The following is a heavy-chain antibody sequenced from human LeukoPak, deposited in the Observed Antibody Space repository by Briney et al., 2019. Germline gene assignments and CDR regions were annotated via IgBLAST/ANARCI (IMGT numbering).Heavy chain of an antibody. CDR2: INHSGST. J-gene: IGHJ3*02. Sequence: SETLSLTCAVYGGSFSGYYWSWIRQPPGKGLEWIGEINHSGSTNYNPSPKSRVTISVDTSKNRFSLKLSSVTAADTAVYYCARMRLTYNWNRGHDAFDIWGQGTMVTVSS. CDR1: GGSFSGYY. V-gene: IGHV4-34*01. CDR3: ARMRLTYNWNRGHDAFDI. D-gene: IGHD1-20*01.